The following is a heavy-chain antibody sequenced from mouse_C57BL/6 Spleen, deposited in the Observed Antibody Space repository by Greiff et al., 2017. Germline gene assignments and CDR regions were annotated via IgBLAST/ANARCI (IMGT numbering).Heavy chain of an antibody. D-gene: IGHD1-1*01. Sequence: QVTLKESGPGILQPSQTLSLTCSFSGFSLSTFGMGVGWIRQPSGKGLEWLAHIWWDDDKYYNPALKSRLTISKDTSKNQVFLKIANVDTADTATYYCARIEALTTVVADTGYWYFDVWGTGTTVTVSS. CDR2: IWWDDDK. V-gene: IGHV8-8*01. J-gene: IGHJ1*03. CDR3: ARIEALTTVVADTGYWYFDV. CDR1: GFSLSTFGMG.